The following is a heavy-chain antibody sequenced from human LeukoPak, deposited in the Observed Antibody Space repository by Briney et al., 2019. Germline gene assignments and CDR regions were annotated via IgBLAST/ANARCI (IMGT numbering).Heavy chain of an antibody. V-gene: IGHV3-30*01. Sequence: PGKSLRLSCAASGFTFSNYAMHWVRQAPGKGLEWVSLISSGGTYEYYADSVKGRFTISRDNSKNTLYLQLNSLRAEDTAVYYCARDYKYAFDNWGQGTLVTVSS. CDR1: GFTFSNYA. D-gene: IGHD5-24*01. J-gene: IGHJ4*02. CDR2: ISSGGTYE. CDR3: ARDYKYAFDN.